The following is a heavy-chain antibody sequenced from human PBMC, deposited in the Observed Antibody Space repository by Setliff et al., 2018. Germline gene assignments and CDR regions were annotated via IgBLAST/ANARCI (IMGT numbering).Heavy chain of an antibody. Sequence: GESLKISCKGSGYSFTSYWIGWVRQMPGKGLEWMGIIYPGDSDTRYSPSFQGQVTISADKSISTAYLQWSSLKASDTAMYYCARSRSSSPWNNWFDPWGQGTLVNVSS. D-gene: IGHD6-6*01. J-gene: IGHJ5*02. CDR3: ARSRSSSPWNNWFDP. CDR2: IYPGDSDT. V-gene: IGHV5-51*01. CDR1: GYSFTSYW.